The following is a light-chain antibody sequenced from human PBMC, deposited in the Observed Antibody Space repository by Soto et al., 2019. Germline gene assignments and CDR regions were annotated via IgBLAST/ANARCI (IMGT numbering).Light chain of an antibody. CDR1: QSVRSC. V-gene: IGKV1-5*01. CDR2: DAS. CDR3: QQYSTYPWT. J-gene: IGKJ1*01. Sequence: DIQMTQSPSTLSASVGDRVTVTCRASQSVRSCLAWYQQKPGKAPKVLIFDASSLESGVPSRFSGSGSATEFTLTISSLQPDDFATYYCQQYSTYPWTFGQGTKVDIK.